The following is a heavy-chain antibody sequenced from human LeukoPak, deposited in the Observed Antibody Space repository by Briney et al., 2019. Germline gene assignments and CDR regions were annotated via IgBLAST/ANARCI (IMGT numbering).Heavy chain of an antibody. V-gene: IGHV4-61*02. Sequence: SETLSLTCTVSGGSISSSSYYWSWIRQPAGKGLEWIGRIYTSGSTNYNPSLKSRVTMSVDTSKNQFSLKLSSVTAADTAVYYCARDLGPFDYWGQGTLVTVSS. J-gene: IGHJ4*02. CDR1: GGSISSSSYY. CDR3: ARDLGPFDY. CDR2: IYTSGST.